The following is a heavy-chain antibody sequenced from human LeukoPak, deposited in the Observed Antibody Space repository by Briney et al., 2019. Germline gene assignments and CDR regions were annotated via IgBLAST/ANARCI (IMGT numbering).Heavy chain of an antibody. V-gene: IGHV4-59*12. D-gene: IGHD3-3*01. CDR2: ISFTGTT. J-gene: IGHJ6*02. CDR3: ARGFRFDFWSGYLAALYGMDV. Sequence: SETLSLTCTVSGGSISSDYWTWIRQPPGKGLEWIGYISFTGTTNFNPSLKSRVTISVDRSKNQFSLKVTSVTAADTALYYCARGFRFDFWSGYLAALYGMDVWGQGTTVTVSS. CDR1: GGSISSDY.